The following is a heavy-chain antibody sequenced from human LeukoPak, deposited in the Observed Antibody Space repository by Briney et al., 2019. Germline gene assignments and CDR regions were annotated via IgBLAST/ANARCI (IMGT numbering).Heavy chain of an antibody. CDR3: ARQSFIAGDNWNYVLNGDDALDI. D-gene: IGHD1-7*01. Sequence: ASMTVSCTASGYTFSRYRITWVRQAPGQGLEWMGWITAYDGNTNFAQNFQARVTMTTDTSTNTAYMELRSLRSDDTAVYYCARQSFIAGDNWNYVLNGDDALDIWGQGTMVTVSS. CDR1: GYTFSRYR. J-gene: IGHJ3*02. V-gene: IGHV1-18*01. CDR2: ITAYDGNT.